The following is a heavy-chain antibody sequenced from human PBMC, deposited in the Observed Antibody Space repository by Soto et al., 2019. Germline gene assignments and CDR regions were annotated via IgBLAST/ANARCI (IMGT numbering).Heavy chain of an antibody. J-gene: IGHJ3*02. CDR1: GFTFNNYG. V-gene: IGHV3-30*18. Sequence: GGSLRLSCAASGFTFNNYGMHWVRQAPGKGLEWVAIITYDGSSKYYADSVKGRFTISRDNSNNTLFLQMNRLRPEDTAVYYCAKDFKPDTWGNDAFDIWGQGTMVTVSS. D-gene: IGHD3-16*01. CDR3: AKDFKPDTWGNDAFDI. CDR2: ITYDGSSK.